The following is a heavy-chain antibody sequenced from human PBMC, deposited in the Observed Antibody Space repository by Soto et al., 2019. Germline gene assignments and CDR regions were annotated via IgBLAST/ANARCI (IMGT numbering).Heavy chain of an antibody. D-gene: IGHD3-10*01. CDR1: GGSISSGGYY. CDR3: ARVYYYGSGKSGRWFDP. V-gene: IGHV4-31*03. Sequence: SETLSLTCTVSGGSISSGGYYWSWIRQHPGKGLEWIGYFYYSGSTYYNPSLKSRVTISVDTSKNQFSLKLSSVTAADTAVYYCARVYYYGSGKSGRWFDPWGQGTLVTVSS. CDR2: FYYSGST. J-gene: IGHJ5*02.